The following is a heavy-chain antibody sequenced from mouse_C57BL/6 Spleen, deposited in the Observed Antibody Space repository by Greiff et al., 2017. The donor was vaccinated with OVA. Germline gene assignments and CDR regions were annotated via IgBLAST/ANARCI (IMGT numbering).Heavy chain of an antibody. D-gene: IGHD2-4*01. CDR1: GYTFTSYG. J-gene: IGHJ1*03. V-gene: IGHV1-81*01. CDR2: IYPRSGNT. Sequence: QVQLQQSGAELARPGASVKLSCKASGYTFTSYGISWVKQRTGQGLEWIGEIYPRSGNTYYNENVKGKATLTADKSSSTAYMELRSLTSEDSAVYFCARREDYDGYWYFDVWGTGTTVTVSS. CDR3: ARREDYDGYWYFDV.